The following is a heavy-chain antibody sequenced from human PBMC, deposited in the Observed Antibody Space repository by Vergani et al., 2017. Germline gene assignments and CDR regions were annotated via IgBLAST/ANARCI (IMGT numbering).Heavy chain of an antibody. Sequence: QVTLKESGPALVKPTQTLTLTCSLSGFSLSSGGMRVSWIRQPPGKVLEWLARIDWDNTKVYSSSLKSRLFISKDISKNEVVLTMTNMDPVDTATYYCGRTSGRTITCHSKACWFDSWGQGILVTVSS. V-gene: IGHV2-70*04. J-gene: IGHJ5*01. CDR3: GRTSGRTITCHSKACWFDS. CDR1: GFSLSSGGMR. D-gene: IGHD3-10*01. CDR2: IDWDNTK.